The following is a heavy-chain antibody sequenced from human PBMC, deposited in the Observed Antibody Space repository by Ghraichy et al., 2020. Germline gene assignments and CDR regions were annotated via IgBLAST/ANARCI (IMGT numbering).Heavy chain of an antibody. Sequence: GGSLRLSCAASGFTFSSYSMNWVRQAPGKGLEWVSYISSSSSTIYYADSMKGRFTISRDNAKNSLYLQMNSLRDEDTAVYYCASHSSGWYYYYYGMDVWGQGTTVTVSS. CDR2: ISSSSSTI. V-gene: IGHV3-48*02. D-gene: IGHD6-19*01. J-gene: IGHJ6*02. CDR3: ASHSSGWYYYYYGMDV. CDR1: GFTFSSYS.